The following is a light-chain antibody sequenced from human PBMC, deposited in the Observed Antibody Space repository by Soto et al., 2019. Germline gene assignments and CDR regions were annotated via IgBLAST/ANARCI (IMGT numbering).Light chain of an antibody. Sequence: QSSLTQPASLAGAPGQSIALSCPGTSSVVGSYDLVSWYQQHPGKAPKLMIYEVTKRPSGVSSRFSGSKSGNTASLTISGLQAEDDADYYCCSSAGGGTYVFGTGTKATVL. CDR1: SSVVGSYDL. CDR3: CSSAGGGTYV. CDR2: EVT. V-gene: IGLV2-23*02. J-gene: IGLJ1*01.